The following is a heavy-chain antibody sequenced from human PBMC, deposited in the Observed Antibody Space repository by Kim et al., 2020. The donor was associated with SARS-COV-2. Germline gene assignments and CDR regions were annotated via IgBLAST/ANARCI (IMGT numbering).Heavy chain of an antibody. V-gene: IGHV4-39*07. J-gene: IGHJ6*02. Sequence: SETLSLTCTVSGGSISSSSYYWGWIRQPPGKGLEWIGSIYYSGSTYYNPSLKSRVTISVDTSKNQFSLKLSSVTAADTAVYYCARDVAAAVDYYYGMDVWGQGTTVTVSS. D-gene: IGHD6-13*01. CDR1: GGSISSSSYY. CDR2: IYYSGST. CDR3: ARDVAAAVDYYYGMDV.